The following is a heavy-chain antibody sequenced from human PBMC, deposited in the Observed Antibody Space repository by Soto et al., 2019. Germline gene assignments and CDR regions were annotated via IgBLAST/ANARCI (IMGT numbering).Heavy chain of an antibody. Sequence: EVQLVESGGGLVQPGRSLRLSCAASGFTFDDYAMHWVRQAPGKGLEWVSGINWNSGSIGYADSVKGRFTISRDNAKNSLYLQMSSLRTEDTALYYCAKEKGFGGVRKGMDVWGQGTTVTVYS. CDR3: AKEKGFGGVRKGMDV. D-gene: IGHD3-16*01. J-gene: IGHJ6*02. V-gene: IGHV3-9*01. CDR2: INWNSGSI. CDR1: GFTFDDYA.